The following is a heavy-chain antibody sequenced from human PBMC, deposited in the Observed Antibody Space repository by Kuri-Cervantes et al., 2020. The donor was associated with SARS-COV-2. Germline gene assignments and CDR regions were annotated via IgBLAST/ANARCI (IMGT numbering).Heavy chain of an antibody. Sequence: LSLTWASSGFTFSSSGMHWVRPAPGKGLEWVAVIWYDGSNNYYADSVKGRFTISRDNSKNTLYLQMNSLRAEETAVYYCARDYSSWYKGPFDYWGQGTLVTVSS. CDR3: ARDYSSWYKGPFDY. J-gene: IGHJ4*02. CDR2: IWYDGSNN. CDR1: GFTFSSSG. V-gene: IGHV3-33*01. D-gene: IGHD6-13*01.